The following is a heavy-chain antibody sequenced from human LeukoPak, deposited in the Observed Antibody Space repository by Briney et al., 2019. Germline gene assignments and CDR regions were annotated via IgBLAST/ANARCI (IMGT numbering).Heavy chain of an antibody. CDR2: INPNSGGT. CDR3: ARGLGSSSSPGDY. J-gene: IGHJ4*02. CDR1: GYTFTCYY. D-gene: IGHD6-6*01. V-gene: IGHV1-2*06. Sequence: GASVKVSCKASGYTFTCYYMHWVRQAPGQGLEWMGRINPNSGGTNYAQKFQGRVTMTRDTSISTAYMELSRLRSDDTAVYYCARGLGSSSSPGDYWGQGTLVTVSS.